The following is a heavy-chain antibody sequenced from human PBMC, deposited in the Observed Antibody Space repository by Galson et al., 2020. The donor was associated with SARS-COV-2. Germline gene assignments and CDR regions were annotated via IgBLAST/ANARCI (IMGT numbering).Heavy chain of an antibody. CDR2: INRIGDS. J-gene: IGHJ5*01. D-gene: IGHD2-21*02. CDR1: GDSISGGNFY. CDR3: ARGPYMSDFFGWLGS. V-gene: IGHV4-31*03. Sequence: SETLSLTCTVSGDSISGGNFYWAWIRQYPGKGLEWIGHINRIGDSNSNPPLRSRVTISVDTSRNEFSLRLRSMTAADTAVYYCARGPYMSDFFGWLGSWGQGTLVTVSS.